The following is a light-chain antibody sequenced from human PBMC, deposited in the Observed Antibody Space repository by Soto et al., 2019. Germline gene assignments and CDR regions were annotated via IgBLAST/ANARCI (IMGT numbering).Light chain of an antibody. CDR1: QTVSRY. V-gene: IGKV3-11*01. CDR2: DAS. J-gene: IGKJ4*01. CDR3: QQRSTWPLFT. Sequence: VLTQSPATLSLSPGERATLSCRASQTVSRYLAWYQHKPGQAPRLLIHDASSRATGVPARFNGSGSGTDYTLTISSLEPEDLAIYYCQQRSTWPLFTFGGGTKVEI.